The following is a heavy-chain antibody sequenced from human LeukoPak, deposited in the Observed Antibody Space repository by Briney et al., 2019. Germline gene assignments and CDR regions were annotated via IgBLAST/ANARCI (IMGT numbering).Heavy chain of an antibody. CDR3: ARDLWRDFWSGYCDY. Sequence: ASVKVSCKASVGTFSRYAISWVRQAPGQGLEWMGRIIPIFGIANYAQKFQGRVTITADKSTSTAYMELSSLRSEDTAVYYCARDLWRDFWSGYCDYWGQGTLVTVSS. V-gene: IGHV1-69*04. D-gene: IGHD3-3*01. CDR1: VGTFSRYA. J-gene: IGHJ4*02. CDR2: IIPIFGIA.